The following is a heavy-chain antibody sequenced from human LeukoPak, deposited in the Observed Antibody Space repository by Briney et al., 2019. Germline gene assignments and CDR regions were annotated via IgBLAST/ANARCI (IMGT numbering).Heavy chain of an antibody. CDR3: ARSSIIAAAGPYYFDY. D-gene: IGHD6-13*01. Sequence: SETLSLTCTVSGGSISSSSYYWGWIRQPPGKGLEWIGNIYYSGSTYYNPSLKSRVTISIDTSKNQFSPNLSSVTAADTAVYYCARSSIIAAAGPYYFDYWGQGTLVTVSS. J-gene: IGHJ4*02. CDR1: GGSISSSSYY. V-gene: IGHV4-39*07. CDR2: IYYSGST.